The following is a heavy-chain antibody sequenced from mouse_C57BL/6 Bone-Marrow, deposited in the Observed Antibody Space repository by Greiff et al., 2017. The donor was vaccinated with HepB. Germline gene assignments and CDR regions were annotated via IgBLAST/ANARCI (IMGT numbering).Heavy chain of an antibody. V-gene: IGHV3-6*01. Sequence: EVQLQESGPGLVKPSQSLSLTCSVTGYSITSGYYWNWIRQFPGNKLEWMGYISYDGSNNYNPSPKNRISITRDTSKNQFFLKLNSVTTEDTATYYCARAFTTVVATDWYFDVWGTGTTVTVSS. J-gene: IGHJ1*03. CDR3: ARAFTTVVATDWYFDV. CDR2: ISYDGSN. D-gene: IGHD1-1*01. CDR1: GYSITSGYY.